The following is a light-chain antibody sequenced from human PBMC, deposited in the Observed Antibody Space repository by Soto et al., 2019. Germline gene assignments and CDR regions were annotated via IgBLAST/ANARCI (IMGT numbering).Light chain of an antibody. V-gene: IGKV1-5*01. CDR1: QSISSW. CDR2: DAS. J-gene: IGKJ1*01. Sequence: DIQMTQSPSTLSASVGDRVTITCRASQSISSWLAWYQQKPGKAPKLLIYDASSLESGVPSRCSGSGSGTEFTLTISSLQPDDFATYYCQQYDSFSVTFGQGTKVDIK. CDR3: QQYDSFSVT.